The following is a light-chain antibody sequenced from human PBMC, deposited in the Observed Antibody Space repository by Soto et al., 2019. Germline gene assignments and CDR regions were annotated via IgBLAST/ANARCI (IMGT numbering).Light chain of an antibody. V-gene: IGKV3-11*01. CDR1: QSVRNY. Sequence: EIVLTQSPATLSLSPGERASLSCRASQSVRNYLAWYQQKPGQAPRLLIYDASNRATGIPARFSGSGSGTDFTLTISSLEPEDFAVYYCQQRSNWPPLTFGGGTKVDI. CDR2: DAS. J-gene: IGKJ4*01. CDR3: QQRSNWPPLT.